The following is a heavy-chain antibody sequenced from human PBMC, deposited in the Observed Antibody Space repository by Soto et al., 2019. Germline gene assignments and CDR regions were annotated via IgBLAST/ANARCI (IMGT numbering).Heavy chain of an antibody. CDR1: GYTFTSYG. Sequence: ASVKVSCKASGYTFTSYGFSWLRQAPGQGLEWVGWISANSGDTNSARKFQGRVILTTDTSTGTAYMELTSLRSDDTAVYYCARDFRSSCTGSSCIYFDYWGQGTQVTVSS. D-gene: IGHD2-15*01. V-gene: IGHV1-18*01. CDR2: ISANSGDT. J-gene: IGHJ4*02. CDR3: ARDFRSSCTGSSCIYFDY.